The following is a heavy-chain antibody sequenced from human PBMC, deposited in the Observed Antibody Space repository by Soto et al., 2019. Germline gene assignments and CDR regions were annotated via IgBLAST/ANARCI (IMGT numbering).Heavy chain of an antibody. CDR3: ARDSSFPAKYYYYGMDV. Sequence: QVQLVESGGGVVQPGRSLRLSCAASGFTFSSYCMHWVRQAPGKGLEWVAVIWYDGSNKYYADSVKGRFTISRDNAKNTLYLQMNSLRAEDTAVYYCARDSSFPAKYYYYGMDVWGQGTTVTVSS. D-gene: IGHD2-15*01. CDR2: IWYDGSNK. V-gene: IGHV3-33*01. CDR1: GFTFSSYC. J-gene: IGHJ6*02.